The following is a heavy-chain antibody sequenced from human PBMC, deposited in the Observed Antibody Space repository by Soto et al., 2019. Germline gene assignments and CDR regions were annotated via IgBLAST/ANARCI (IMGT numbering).Heavy chain of an antibody. CDR3: ARCRYCSGGSCQLIVDY. J-gene: IGHJ4*02. Sequence: QLQLQESGPGLVKPSETVSLTCTVSGGSISSSSYYWGWIRQPPGKGLEWIGSIYYSGSTYYNPSLKSRVTISVDTSKNQFSLKLSSVTAADTAVYYCARCRYCSGGSCQLIVDYWGQGTLVTVSS. CDR1: GGSISSSSYY. V-gene: IGHV4-39*01. CDR2: IYYSGST. D-gene: IGHD2-15*01.